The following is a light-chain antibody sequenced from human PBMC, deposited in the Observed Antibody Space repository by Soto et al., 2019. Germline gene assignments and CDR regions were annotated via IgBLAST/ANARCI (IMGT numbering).Light chain of an antibody. Sequence: DIQMTQSPSSLSASVGDRVTITCRASQGISNYLAWYQQQPGKVPKLLIYVASTLQSGVPSRFSGSGSGTDVPLTISSLQPEDVATYYCLKYNSAPWTFGQGNKVEIK. CDR2: VAS. J-gene: IGKJ1*01. CDR3: LKYNSAPWT. CDR1: QGISNY. V-gene: IGKV1-27*01.